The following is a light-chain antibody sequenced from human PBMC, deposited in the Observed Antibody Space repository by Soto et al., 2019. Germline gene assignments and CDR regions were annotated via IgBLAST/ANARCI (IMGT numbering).Light chain of an antibody. CDR3: QQYYSYPLT. CDR2: AAS. J-gene: IGKJ4*01. Sequence: AIRMTQSASSFSVSTGDTVTITCRASQGISSYLAWYQQKPGKAPKLLIYAASTLQSGVPSRFSGSLYGTDFNLTISCLQSEDFATYYCQQYYSYPLTFGGGTKVDIK. V-gene: IGKV1-8*01. CDR1: QGISSY.